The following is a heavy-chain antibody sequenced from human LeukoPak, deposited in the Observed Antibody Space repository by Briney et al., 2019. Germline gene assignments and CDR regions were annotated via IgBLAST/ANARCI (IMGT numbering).Heavy chain of an antibody. CDR2: INTSGST. Sequence: SETLSLTCTASGGSISSGSYFWPWVRQPAGKGLEWIGRINTSGSTNYNPSLKSRVTISVDTSKNQFSLKLSSVTAADTAVFYCAGEGYTSSWYSGYYYFDYWGQGTLVTVSS. J-gene: IGHJ4*02. V-gene: IGHV4-61*02. CDR1: GGSISSGSYF. D-gene: IGHD6-13*01. CDR3: AGEGYTSSWYSGYYYFDY.